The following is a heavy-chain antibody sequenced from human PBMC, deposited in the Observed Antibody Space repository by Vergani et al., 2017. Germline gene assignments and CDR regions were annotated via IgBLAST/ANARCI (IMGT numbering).Heavy chain of an antibody. CDR2: ISYSGST. D-gene: IGHD6-25*01. Sequence: QLQLQESGPGLVKPSQTLSLTCTVSGGSISSSSYYWGWIRQPPGKGLEWIGSISYSGSTYYNPSLKSRVTISVDTSKNQFSLKLSSVTAADTAVSYCARVSVREQREDYWGQGTLVTVSS. V-gene: IGHV4-39*01. J-gene: IGHJ4*02. CDR1: GGSISSSSYY. CDR3: ARVSVREQREDY.